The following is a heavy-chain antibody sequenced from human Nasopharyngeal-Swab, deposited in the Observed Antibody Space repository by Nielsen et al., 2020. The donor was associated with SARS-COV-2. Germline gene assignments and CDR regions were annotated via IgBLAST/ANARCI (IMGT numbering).Heavy chain of an antibody. CDR3: ARDSKVRVVGFDY. Sequence: GESLKISCAASGFTFSSYWMSWVRQAPGKGLGWVANIKQDGSEKYYVDSVKGRFTISRDNAKNSLYLQMNSLRAEDTAVYYCARDSKVRVVGFDYWGQGTLVTVSS. V-gene: IGHV3-7*01. D-gene: IGHD3-10*01. J-gene: IGHJ4*02. CDR2: IKQDGSEK. CDR1: GFTFSSYW.